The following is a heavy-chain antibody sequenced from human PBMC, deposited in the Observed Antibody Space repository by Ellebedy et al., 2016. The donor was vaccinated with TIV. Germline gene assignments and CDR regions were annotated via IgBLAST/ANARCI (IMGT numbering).Heavy chain of an antibody. V-gene: IGHV3-74*01. CDR1: GFTFSDYW. CDR2: IIGDGRGA. D-gene: IGHD6-19*01. Sequence: PGGSLRLSCAASGFTFSDYWMYWVRQAPGKGLVWVSRIIGDGRGADYAESVKGRFTITRDNAKNMVYLQMNSLRAEDTAVYHCARVAEVVAGRGIDYWGQGTLVTVSS. CDR3: ARVAEVVAGRGIDY. J-gene: IGHJ4*02.